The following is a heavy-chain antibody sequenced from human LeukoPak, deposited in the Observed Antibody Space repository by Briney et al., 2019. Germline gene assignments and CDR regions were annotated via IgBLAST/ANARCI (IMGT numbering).Heavy chain of an antibody. Sequence: PSETLSLTCTVSGGSISSYYWNWIRQPPGKGLEWIGYIYYSGITNYNPSLKSRVTISVDTSKNQFSLKLSSVTAADTAVYYCARDDGAMVVFDYWGQGTLVTVSS. CDR1: GGSISSYY. D-gene: IGHD4/OR15-4a*01. CDR2: IYYSGIT. J-gene: IGHJ4*02. CDR3: ARDDGAMVVFDY. V-gene: IGHV4-59*12.